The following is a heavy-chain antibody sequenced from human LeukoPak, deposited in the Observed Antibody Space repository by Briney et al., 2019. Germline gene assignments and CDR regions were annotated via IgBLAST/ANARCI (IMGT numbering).Heavy chain of an antibody. D-gene: IGHD3-22*01. Sequence: PGGSLRLSCAASGFTFSYYGMHWVRQAPGKGLEWVSIIHSDGSTYYADSVKGRFTISRDTSKNTLYLQMNSLRGEDTAMYYCARDLDYYDSSGSHRRRNYFDYWGQGTLVTVSS. CDR2: IHSDGST. V-gene: IGHV3-NL1*01. CDR3: ARDLDYYDSSGSHRRRNYFDY. CDR1: GFTFSYYG. J-gene: IGHJ4*02.